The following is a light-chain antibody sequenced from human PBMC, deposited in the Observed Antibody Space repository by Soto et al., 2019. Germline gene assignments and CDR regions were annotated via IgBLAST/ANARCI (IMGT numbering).Light chain of an antibody. V-gene: IGLV2-8*01. Sequence: QSALPQPPSASGSPGQSVTISCTGTSSDVGGYNYVSWYQQYPGRAPKLMIYEVTKRPSGVPDRFSGSKSGNTASLTFSGLKAEDEADYYCSSDAASNNFYVVFGGGTKLTVL. J-gene: IGLJ3*02. CDR1: SSDVGGYNY. CDR2: EVT. CDR3: SSDAASNNFYVV.